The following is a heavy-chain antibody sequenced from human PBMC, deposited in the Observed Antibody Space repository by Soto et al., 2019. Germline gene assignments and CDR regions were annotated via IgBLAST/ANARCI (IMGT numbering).Heavy chain of an antibody. CDR3: AHRRVCSSTSCYPHGMDV. CDR1: GFSVSTSGVG. D-gene: IGHD2-2*01. V-gene: IGHV2-5*01. CDR2: IYWNDDK. Sequence: SGPTLVNPTRTLTLTCTFSGFSVSTSGVGVGWIRQPPGKALEWLALIYWNDDKRYSPSLKSRLTITKDTSKNQVVLTMTNMDPVDTATYYCAHRRVCSSTSCYPHGMDVWGQGTTVTLSS. J-gene: IGHJ6*02.